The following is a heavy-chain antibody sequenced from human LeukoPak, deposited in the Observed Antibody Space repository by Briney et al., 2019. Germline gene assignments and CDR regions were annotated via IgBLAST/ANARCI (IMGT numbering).Heavy chain of an antibody. D-gene: IGHD3-10*01. V-gene: IGHV4-59*01. CDR1: GGSISSYY. J-gene: IGHJ4*02. CDR3: ATADGSGRRPFDS. Sequence: SETLSLTCTVSGGSISSYYWTWIRQPPGKGLEWIGYIHYNGNANYNPSLNSRVTIAVDMSKNQVSLTLTSVTAADTAVYYCATADGSGRRPFDSWGQGTLATVSS. CDR2: IHYNGNA.